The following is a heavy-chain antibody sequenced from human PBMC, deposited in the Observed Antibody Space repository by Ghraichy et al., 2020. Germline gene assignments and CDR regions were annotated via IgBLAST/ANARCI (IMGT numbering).Heavy chain of an antibody. CDR1: GITLSSYW. V-gene: IGHV3-7*02. CDR2: INQDGSER. CDR3: ASHNDWKFDD. D-gene: IGHD1-1*01. J-gene: IGHJ4*02. Sequence: GGSLRLSCAASGITLSSYWMSWVRQAPGKGLEWVANINQDGSERNYVGSLKDRLTISRDNAKNSLYLQMSALRAEDTAVYYCASHNDWKFDDWGQGALVTVSS.